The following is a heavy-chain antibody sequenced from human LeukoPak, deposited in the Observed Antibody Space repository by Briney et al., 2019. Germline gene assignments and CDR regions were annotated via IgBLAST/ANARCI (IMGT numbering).Heavy chain of an antibody. Sequence: AAVNVSCKASGYTFTSYAMHWVRQAPAQSIEWMGGVNAGNDNTKYSQKFQGRVTITRATAASTAYMELSSLRSEDTSVYYCARDVTTVSWLADWGQGTLVTVSS. V-gene: IGHV1-3*01. D-gene: IGHD4-11*01. J-gene: IGHJ4*02. CDR2: VNAGNDNT. CDR1: GYTFTSYA. CDR3: ARDVTTVSWLAD.